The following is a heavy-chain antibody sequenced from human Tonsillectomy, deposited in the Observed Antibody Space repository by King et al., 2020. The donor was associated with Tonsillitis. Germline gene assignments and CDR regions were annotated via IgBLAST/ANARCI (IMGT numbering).Heavy chain of an antibody. CDR3: ARGPPFQH. V-gene: IGHV4-34*01. Sequence: VQLQQWGAGLLKPSETLSLTCAVSGGSFSGYYWSWIRQPPGKGLEWIGEINHSGSTNYNPSLKSRVTISADTSKNQFSLKLSSVTAADTAVYYCARGPPFQHWGQGTLVTVSS. CDR2: INHSGST. J-gene: IGHJ1*01. CDR1: GGSFSGYY.